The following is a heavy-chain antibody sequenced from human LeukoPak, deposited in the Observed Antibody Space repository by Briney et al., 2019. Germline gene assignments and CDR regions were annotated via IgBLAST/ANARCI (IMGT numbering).Heavy chain of an antibody. D-gene: IGHD3-10*01. J-gene: IGHJ3*02. CDR1: GGSISSYY. V-gene: IGHV4-59*12. CDR3: ARSPGGSGTRAFDI. CDR2: IYYSGST. Sequence: SETLSLTCTVSGGSISSYYWSWIRQPPGKGLEWIGYIYYSGSTNYNPSLKSRVTISVDTSKNQFSLELSSVTAADTAVYYCARSPGGSGTRAFDIWGQGTMVTVSS.